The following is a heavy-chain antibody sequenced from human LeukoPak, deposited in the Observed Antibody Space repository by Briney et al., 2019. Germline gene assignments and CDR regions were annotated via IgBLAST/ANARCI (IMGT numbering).Heavy chain of an antibody. CDR2: IIPIFGTA. CDR3: ARDGLSATVSSYNWFDP. CDR1: GGTYSSYA. D-gene: IGHD4-11*01. Sequence: SVKVSCKASGGTYSSYAISWVRQAPGQGLEWMGEIIPIFGTANYAQKFQGGVTITADESTSTAYMELSSLRSEDTAVYYCARDGLSATVSSYNWFDPWGQGTLVTVSS. V-gene: IGHV1-69*01. J-gene: IGHJ5*02.